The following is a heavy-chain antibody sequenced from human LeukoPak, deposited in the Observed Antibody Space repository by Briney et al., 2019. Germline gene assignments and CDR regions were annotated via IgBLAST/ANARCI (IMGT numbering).Heavy chain of an antibody. D-gene: IGHD3-22*01. Sequence: GGSLRLSCAASGFTFSSYSMNCVRQAPGKGLEWVSSISSSSSYIYYADSVKGRFTISRDNAKNSLYLQMNSLRAEDTAVYYCARDSDYYDSSGYSYYYYYGMDVWGQGTTVTVSS. J-gene: IGHJ6*02. CDR1: GFTFSSYS. CDR2: ISSSSSYI. V-gene: IGHV3-21*01. CDR3: ARDSDYYDSSGYSYYYYYGMDV.